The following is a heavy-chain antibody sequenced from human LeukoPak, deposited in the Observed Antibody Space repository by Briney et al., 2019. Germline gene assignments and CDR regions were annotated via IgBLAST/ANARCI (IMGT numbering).Heavy chain of an antibody. Sequence: PSETLSLTCAVSGGSISSSNWWSWVRQPPGKGLEWIGEINHSGSTNYNPSLKSRVTISVDTSKNQFSLKLSSVTAADTAVHYCARGRELRFLEWLPPSYFDYWGQGTLVTVSS. V-gene: IGHV4-4*02. J-gene: IGHJ4*02. CDR2: INHSGST. CDR3: ARGRELRFLEWLPPSYFDY. D-gene: IGHD3-3*01. CDR1: GGSISSSNW.